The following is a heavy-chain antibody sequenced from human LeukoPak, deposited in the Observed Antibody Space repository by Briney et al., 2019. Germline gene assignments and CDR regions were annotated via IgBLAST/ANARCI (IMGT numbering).Heavy chain of an antibody. D-gene: IGHD5-18*01. CDR1: GFTFSNYD. Sequence: GGSLRLSCAASGFTFSNYDMHWVRQATGKGLEWVSGIDTADDTYYPGSVKGRFTISRQDAKNSLYLQMNNLRAGDTAVYYCARVRVDRGYAYFDYWGQGTLVTVSS. J-gene: IGHJ4*02. V-gene: IGHV3-13*01. CDR2: IDTADDT. CDR3: ARVRVDRGYAYFDY.